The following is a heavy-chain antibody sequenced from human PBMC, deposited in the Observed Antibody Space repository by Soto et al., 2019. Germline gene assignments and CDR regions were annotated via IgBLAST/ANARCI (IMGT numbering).Heavy chain of an antibody. D-gene: IGHD6-6*01. CDR3: AGSIAARPRYYYYGMDV. CDR1: GFTVSSNY. Sequence: GGSLRLSCAASGFTVSSNYMSWVRQAPGKGLEWVSVIYSGGSTYYADSVKGRFTISRDNSKNTLYLQMNSLRAEDTAVYYCAGSIAARPRYYYYGMDVWGQGTTVTVSS. J-gene: IGHJ6*02. CDR2: IYSGGST. V-gene: IGHV3-53*01.